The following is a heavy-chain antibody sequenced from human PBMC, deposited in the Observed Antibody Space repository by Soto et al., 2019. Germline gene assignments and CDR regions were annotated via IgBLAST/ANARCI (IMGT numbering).Heavy chain of an antibody. J-gene: IGHJ6*02. Sequence: LRLSCAASGFTVSSNYMSWVRQAPGKGLDWVSLISSGGSAYYADSVKGRFTISRDNSKNTLYLQMNSLRAEDTAVYYCARDHSHGAYYYGMDVWGQGTTVTVSS. CDR3: ARDHSHGAYYYGMDV. CDR2: ISSGGSA. D-gene: IGHD2-21*01. CDR1: GFTVSSNY. V-gene: IGHV3-66*01.